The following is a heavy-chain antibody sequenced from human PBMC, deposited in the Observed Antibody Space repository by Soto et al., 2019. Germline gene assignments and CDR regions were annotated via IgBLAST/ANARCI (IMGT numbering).Heavy chain of an antibody. J-gene: IGHJ4*02. V-gene: IGHV1-18*01. CDR3: ARRYYYGSGSYYFDY. D-gene: IGHD3-10*01. CDR2: ISAYNGNT. Sequence: ASVKVSCKASGYTFTSYGISWVRQAPGQGLEWMGWISAYNGNTNYAQKLQGRVTMTTDTSTSTAYMELRSLRSDDTAVYYCARRYYYGSGSYYFDYWGQGTLVTVLL. CDR1: GYTFTSYG.